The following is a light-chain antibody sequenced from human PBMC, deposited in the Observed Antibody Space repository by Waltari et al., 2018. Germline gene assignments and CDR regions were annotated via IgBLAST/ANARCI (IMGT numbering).Light chain of an antibody. CDR1: QSLVHSDGNTY. J-gene: IGKJ1*01. V-gene: IGKV2-30*02. CDR2: KVS. Sequence: DVVMTQSPLSLPVTLGQPASISCSSSQSLVHSDGNTYLNWFHQRPGQSPRRLIYKVSNRDSRVTDRFSGSGSGTDFTLKISRVEAEDVGVYYCVQGTHWPWTFGQGTKVEIK. CDR3: VQGTHWPWT.